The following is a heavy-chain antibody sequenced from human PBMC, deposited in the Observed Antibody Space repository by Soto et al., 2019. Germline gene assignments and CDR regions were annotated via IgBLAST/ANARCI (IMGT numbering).Heavy chain of an antibody. CDR3: AKERPPSYGDYVFLNALFDY. Sequence: GGSLRLSCAASGFTFSSYAMSWVRQAPWKGLEWVSAISGSGGSTYYADSVKGRFTISRDNSKNTLYLQMNSLRAEDTAVYYCAKERPPSYGDYVFLNALFDYWGQGTLVTVSS. J-gene: IGHJ4*02. CDR2: ISGSGGST. CDR1: GFTFSSYA. V-gene: IGHV3-23*01. D-gene: IGHD4-17*01.